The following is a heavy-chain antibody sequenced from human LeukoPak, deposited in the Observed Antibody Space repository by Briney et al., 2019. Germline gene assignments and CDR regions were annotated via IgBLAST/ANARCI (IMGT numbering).Heavy chain of an antibody. Sequence: ASVKVSCKASGYTFTGSYIHWVRQAPGQGLEWMGWINPNSGGTNYAQKFQGRVTMTTDTSTSTAYMELRSLRSDDTAVYYCARDGWELPKGWFDPWGQGTLVTVSS. D-gene: IGHD1-26*01. CDR1: GYTFTGSY. CDR3: ARDGWELPKGWFDP. V-gene: IGHV1-2*02. CDR2: INPNSGGT. J-gene: IGHJ5*02.